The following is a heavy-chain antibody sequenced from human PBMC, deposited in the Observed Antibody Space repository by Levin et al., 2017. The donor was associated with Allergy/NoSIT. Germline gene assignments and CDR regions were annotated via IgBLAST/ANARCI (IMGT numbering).Heavy chain of an antibody. D-gene: IGHD6-19*01. CDR3: AKQRGYSSGWYVDY. Sequence: LKISCAASGFTFSSYGMHWVRQAPGKGLEWVAVISYDGSNKYYADSVKGRFTISRDNSKNTLYLQMNSLRAEDTAVYYCAKQRGYSSGWYVDYWGQGTLVTVSS. V-gene: IGHV3-30*18. J-gene: IGHJ4*02. CDR2: ISYDGSNK. CDR1: GFTFSSYG.